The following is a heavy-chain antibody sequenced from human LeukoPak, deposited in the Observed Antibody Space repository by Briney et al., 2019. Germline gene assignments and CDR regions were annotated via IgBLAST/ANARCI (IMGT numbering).Heavy chain of an antibody. CDR1: GGSISSGGYY. J-gene: IGHJ4*02. CDR2: IYYSGST. V-gene: IGHV4-31*03. D-gene: IGHD3-10*01. CDR3: ARFTMVRGVIPKYYFDY. Sequence: SQTLSLTCTVSGGSISSGGYYWSWIRQHPGKGLEWIGYIYYSGSTYYNPSLKSRVTISVDTSKNQFSLKLSSVTAADTAVYYCARFTMVRGVIPKYYFDYRGQGTLVTVSS.